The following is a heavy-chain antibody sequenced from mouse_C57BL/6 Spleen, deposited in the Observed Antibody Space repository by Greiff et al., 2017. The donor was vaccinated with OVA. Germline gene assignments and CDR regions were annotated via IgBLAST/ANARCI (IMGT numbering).Heavy chain of an antibody. CDR3: AHGNFSN. D-gene: IGHD2-1*01. CDR2: ISSGSSTI. CDR1: GFTFSDYG. V-gene: IGHV5-17*01. Sequence: EVKLVESGGGLVKPGGSLKLSCAASGFTFSDYGMHWVRQASEKGLEWVAYISSGSSTIYYADTVKGRFTISRDNAKNTLFLQMTSLRSEDTAMYYCAHGNFSNWGQGTTLTVSS. J-gene: IGHJ2*01.